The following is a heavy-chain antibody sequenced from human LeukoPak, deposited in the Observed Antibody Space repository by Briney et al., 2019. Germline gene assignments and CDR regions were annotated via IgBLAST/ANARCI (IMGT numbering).Heavy chain of an antibody. Sequence: SETLSLTCTVSGGSISSYYWSWIRQPAGKGLEWIGRIYTSGSTNYNPSLRSRVTMSVDTSKNQFSLKLSSVTAADTAVYYCARDNGRWRYYGMDVWGQGTTVTVSS. CDR1: GGSISSYY. J-gene: IGHJ6*02. CDR2: IYTSGST. V-gene: IGHV4-4*07. CDR3: ARDNGRWRYYGMDV. D-gene: IGHD4-23*01.